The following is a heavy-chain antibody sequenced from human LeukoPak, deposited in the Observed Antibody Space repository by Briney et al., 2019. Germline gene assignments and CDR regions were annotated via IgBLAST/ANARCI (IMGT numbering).Heavy chain of an antibody. CDR2: IYTSENT. CDR1: GGSMGTYY. CDR3: ARGRDYYGTGSYYDY. Sequence: SETLSLTCTVSGGSMGTYYWSWIRQPAGKGLEWIGRIYTSENTNYNPSLKSQVTMSVDTSKNQFSLKLSSLTAADTAVYFCARGRDYYGTGSYYDYWGQGTLVTVSS. V-gene: IGHV4-4*07. J-gene: IGHJ4*02. D-gene: IGHD3-10*01.